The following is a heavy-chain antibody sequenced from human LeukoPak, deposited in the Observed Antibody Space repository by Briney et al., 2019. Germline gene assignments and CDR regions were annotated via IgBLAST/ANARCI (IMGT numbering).Heavy chain of an antibody. CDR3: ARGLLLPWVDDYYMDV. J-gene: IGHJ6*03. CDR1: GYAFTIYG. Sequence: ASVKVSCKASGYAFTIYGIGMVRQAPGQGLEWMWWIGVYNGNTNYAQKLQGRVTMTTDTSASTAYLELSSLRSEDMAVYYCARGLLLPWVDDYYMDVWGKGTPVTVSS. D-gene: IGHD4-23*01. V-gene: IGHV1-18*03. CDR2: IGVYNGNT.